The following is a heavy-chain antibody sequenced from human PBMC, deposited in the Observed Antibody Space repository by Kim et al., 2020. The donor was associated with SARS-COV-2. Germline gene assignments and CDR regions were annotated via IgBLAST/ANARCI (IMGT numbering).Heavy chain of an antibody. CDR2: IYHSGST. Sequence: SETLSLTCAVSGGSISSSNWWSWVRQPPGKGLEWIGEIYHSGSTNYNPSLKSRVTISVDKSKNQFSLKLSSVTAADTAVYYCARDPRIAAAGTAGGIKAGSFDYWGQGTLVTVSS. CDR1: GGSISSSNW. V-gene: IGHV4-4*02. CDR3: ARDPRIAAAGTAGGIKAGSFDY. J-gene: IGHJ4*02. D-gene: IGHD6-13*01.